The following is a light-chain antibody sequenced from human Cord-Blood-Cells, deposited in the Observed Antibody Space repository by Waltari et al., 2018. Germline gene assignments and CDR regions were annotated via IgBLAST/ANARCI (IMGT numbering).Light chain of an antibody. J-gene: IGKJ1*01. Sequence: DIQMTQSPSSLSASVGDRVTITCRASQSISSYLNWYQQKPGKAPKLLIYAASSLQSGVPSRFSGSGSGTDFTLTISSLQPEDFATYYCQQSYSTWTFGQGP. CDR3: QQSYSTWT. CDR1: QSISSY. CDR2: AAS. V-gene: IGKV1-39*01.